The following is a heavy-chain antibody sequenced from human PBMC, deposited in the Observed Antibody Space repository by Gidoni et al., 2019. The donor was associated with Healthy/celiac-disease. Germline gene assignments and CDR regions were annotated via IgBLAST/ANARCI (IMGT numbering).Heavy chain of an antibody. CDR2: ISYAGSNK. Sequence: VQRVELGGGVVGAGGSRRLSWAAAGSAFSRDGMHWVRQAPGQGLAWVAVISYAGSNKSYAASVKDRFTISRDNSKNTPSLQMSSLRADDTAVYYCAASLARLVLDDAFDIWGQGTMVTVSS. CDR1: GSAFSRDG. D-gene: IGHD6-6*01. CDR3: AASLARLVLDDAFDI. V-gene: IGHV3-30*03. J-gene: IGHJ3*02.